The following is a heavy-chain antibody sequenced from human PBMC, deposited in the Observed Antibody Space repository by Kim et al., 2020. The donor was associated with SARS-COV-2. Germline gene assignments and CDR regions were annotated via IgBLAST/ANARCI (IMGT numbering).Heavy chain of an antibody. V-gene: IGHV4-59*01. CDR3: ARFQHGSGSYLDPFDI. Sequence: PSLKGRVAISVDTSKNHFSLNLTSVTAADTAKYFCARFQHGSGSYLDPFDIWGQGTLVTVSS. D-gene: IGHD3-10*01. J-gene: IGHJ3*02.